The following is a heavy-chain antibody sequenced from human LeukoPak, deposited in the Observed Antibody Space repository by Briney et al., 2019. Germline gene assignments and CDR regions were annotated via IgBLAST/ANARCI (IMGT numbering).Heavy chain of an antibody. CDR2: INPNSGGT. CDR1: GYTFTGYY. Sequence: ASVKVSCKASGYTFTGYYMHWMRQAPGQGLEWMGWINPNSGGTHYAQKFQGWVTMTRDTSISTAYMELSRLRSDDTAVYYCARDVVGRGYCSGGTCFPDYYGMDVWGQGTTVTVSS. D-gene: IGHD2-15*01. CDR3: ARDVVGRGYCSGGTCFPDYYGMDV. V-gene: IGHV1-2*04. J-gene: IGHJ6*02.